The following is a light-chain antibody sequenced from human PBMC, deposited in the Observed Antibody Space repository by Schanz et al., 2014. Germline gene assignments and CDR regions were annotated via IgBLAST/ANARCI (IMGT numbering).Light chain of an antibody. Sequence: EIVLTQSPGTLSLSPGERATLSCRASQSISSSYLAWYQQNPGQAPRLLIYGASSRATGIPTRFSGSGSGTEFTLTINSLQSEDFAVYYCQQYNDGHPTFGQGTKVEIK. CDR3: QQYNDGHPT. CDR2: GAS. V-gene: IGKV3-15*01. J-gene: IGKJ1*01. CDR1: QSISSSY.